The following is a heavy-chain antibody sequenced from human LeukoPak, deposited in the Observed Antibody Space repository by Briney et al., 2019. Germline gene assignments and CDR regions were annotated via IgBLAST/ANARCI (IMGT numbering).Heavy chain of an antibody. Sequence: RGGSPRLSCAASGFTFSSYSMNWVRHAPGKGLEWVSYISSSSSTIYYADSVKGRFTISRDNSKNTPYLQMNSLRAEDTAVYYCAKDGHYHRYFDWLLKVEYFQHWGQGTLVTVSS. D-gene: IGHD3-9*01. CDR1: GFTFSSYS. V-gene: IGHV3-48*01. J-gene: IGHJ1*01. CDR3: AKDGHYHRYFDWLLKVEYFQH. CDR2: ISSSSSTI.